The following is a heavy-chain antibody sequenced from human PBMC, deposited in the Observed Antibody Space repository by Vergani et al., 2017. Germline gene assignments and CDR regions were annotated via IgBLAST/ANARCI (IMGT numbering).Heavy chain of an antibody. CDR1: GFSFGDYA. V-gene: IGHV3-49*04. CDR3: SRGRGYSFGYSDY. D-gene: IGHD5-18*01. CDR2: IRNKAYGGTT. Sequence: EGKRGEGGGGWVKPGRSLRLSCAASGFSFGDYAMTWVRQAPGKGLEWVAFIRNKAYGGTTEYAASVKGRFTISRDDSKRLAYLQLSGLKTEDTAVYFCSRGRGYSFGYSDYWGQGTLVTVSS. J-gene: IGHJ4*02.